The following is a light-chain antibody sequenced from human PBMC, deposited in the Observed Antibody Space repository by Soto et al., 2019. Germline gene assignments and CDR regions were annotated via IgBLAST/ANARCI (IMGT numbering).Light chain of an antibody. J-gene: IGKJ5*01. V-gene: IGKV3-15*01. CDR2: GAS. CDR1: QSVSSN. CDR3: QQYYNWPPIT. Sequence: ETVMTQSPATLSVSPGERATLSCRATQSVSSNLAWYQQKPGQAPRLLIYGASTRATGVPARFSGRGSGTEFTLTISSLQSEDFAVYYCQQYYNWPPITFGQGTRLEIK.